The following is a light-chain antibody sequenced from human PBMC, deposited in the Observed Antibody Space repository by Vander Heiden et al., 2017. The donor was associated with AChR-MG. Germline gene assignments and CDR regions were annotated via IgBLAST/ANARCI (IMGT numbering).Light chain of an antibody. Sequence: QSVLTQPASVSGSPGQTITISCTGPDSDVGAYDYVSWYQHHPGKDPRLMIYDVRNRPSGVSHRFSGSKSGNTASLTISGLQADDEADYYCCSYTTVTSVVFGGGTRLTVL. CDR3: CSYTTVTSVV. J-gene: IGLJ3*02. CDR2: DVR. V-gene: IGLV2-14*03. CDR1: DSDVGAYDY.